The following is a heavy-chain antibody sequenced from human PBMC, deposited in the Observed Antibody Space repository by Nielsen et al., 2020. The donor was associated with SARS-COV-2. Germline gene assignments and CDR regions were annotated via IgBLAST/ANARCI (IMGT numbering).Heavy chain of an antibody. Sequence: GESLKISCAASGFTFSSYAMSWVRQAPGKGLEWVSAISGSGGSTYYTDSVKGRFTISRDNAKNSLYLQMNSLRDEDTAVYYCAKDLSWGYSSGSPHLGVDYWGQGTLVTVSS. CDR3: AKDLSWGYSSGSPHLGVDY. J-gene: IGHJ4*02. D-gene: IGHD6-19*01. CDR1: GFTFSSYA. V-gene: IGHV3-23*01. CDR2: ISGSGGST.